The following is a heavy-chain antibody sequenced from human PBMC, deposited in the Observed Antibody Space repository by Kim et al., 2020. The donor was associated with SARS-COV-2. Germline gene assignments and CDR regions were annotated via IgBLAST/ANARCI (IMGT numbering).Heavy chain of an antibody. J-gene: IGHJ4*02. CDR2: ISARDGNT. V-gene: IGHV1-18*04. CDR1: GYMFTSYG. Sequence: ASVKVSCKACGYMFTSYGFRWVRQAPGQGLEWLGWISARDGNTKYGQQVQGRVIMTTDTSTNTAYMELWSLRSEDTAVYYCARGPYGAGSFYYWGQGTLV. CDR3: ARGPYGAGSFYY. D-gene: IGHD3-10*01.